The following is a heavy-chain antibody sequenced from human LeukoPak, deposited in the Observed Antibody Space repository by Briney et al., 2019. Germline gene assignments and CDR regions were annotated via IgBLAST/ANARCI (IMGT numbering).Heavy chain of an antibody. J-gene: IGHJ5*02. Sequence: GGSLRLSCAASGFTFSGSAIHWVRQSSGRGLEWVGQIDKKDKGYATATAYAASVKGRFTISGDDSINTAYLQMKSLKTEDTALYYCTRDSGTYNWFDPWGQGTLVTVSS. CDR2: IDKKDKGYATAT. CDR1: GFTFSGSA. CDR3: TRDSGTYNWFDP. D-gene: IGHD1-26*01. V-gene: IGHV3-73*01.